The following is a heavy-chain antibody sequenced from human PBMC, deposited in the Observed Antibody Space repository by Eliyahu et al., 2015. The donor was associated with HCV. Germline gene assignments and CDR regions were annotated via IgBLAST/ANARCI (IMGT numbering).Heavy chain of an antibody. CDR3: ARLQVRDAFDI. Sequence: QLQLQESGPGLVKPSETLSLTCTVSGGSISSSSYYWGWIRQPPGKGLEWIGSIYYSGSTYYNPSLKSRVTISVDTSKNQFSLKLSSVTAADTAVYYCARLQVRDAFDIWGQGTMVTVSS. V-gene: IGHV4-39*01. J-gene: IGHJ3*02. D-gene: IGHD3-10*01. CDR2: IYYSGST. CDR1: GGSISSSSYY.